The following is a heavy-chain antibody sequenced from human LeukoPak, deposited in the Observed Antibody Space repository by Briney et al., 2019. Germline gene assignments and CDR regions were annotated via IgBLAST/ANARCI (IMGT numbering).Heavy chain of an antibody. CDR3: ARNENGDYESGSFDY. V-gene: IGHV5-51*01. CDR2: IYPGDSDT. CDR1: GYSFTSYW. J-gene: IGHJ4*02. D-gene: IGHD4-17*01. Sequence: GESLKISCKGSGYSFTSYWIGWVRQMPGKGLEWMGIIYPGDSDTRYSPSFQGQVTISADKSISTAYLQWSSLKASDTAMYCCARNENGDYESGSFDYWGQGTLVTVSS.